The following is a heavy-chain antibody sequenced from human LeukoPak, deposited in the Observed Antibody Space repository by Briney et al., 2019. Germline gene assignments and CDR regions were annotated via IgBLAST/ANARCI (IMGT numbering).Heavy chain of an antibody. CDR1: GFTVSSNY. D-gene: IGHD6-6*01. CDR3: ATSASSSYYMDV. CDR2: IYSGGST. Sequence: PGGSLRLSCAASGFTVSSNYMSWVRQAPGKGLEWVSVIYSGGSTYYADSVKGRFTISRDNSKNTLYLQMNSLRAEDTAVYYCATSASSSYYMDVWGKGTTVTVSS. J-gene: IGHJ6*03. V-gene: IGHV3-53*01.